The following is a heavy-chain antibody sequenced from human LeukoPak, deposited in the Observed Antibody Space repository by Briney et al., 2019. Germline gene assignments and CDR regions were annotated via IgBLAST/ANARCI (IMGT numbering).Heavy chain of an antibody. CDR3: ARDGLEGDMVRGDTFDY. Sequence: PGGSLRLSRAASGFTFSSYWMSWVRQAPGKGLEWGADIKQDGSEKYYVDSVKGRFTISRDNAKNSLYLQMNSLRAEDTAVYYCARDGLEGDMVRGDTFDYWGQGTLVTVSS. J-gene: IGHJ4*02. CDR1: GFTFSSYW. V-gene: IGHV3-7*01. CDR2: IKQDGSEK. D-gene: IGHD3-10*01.